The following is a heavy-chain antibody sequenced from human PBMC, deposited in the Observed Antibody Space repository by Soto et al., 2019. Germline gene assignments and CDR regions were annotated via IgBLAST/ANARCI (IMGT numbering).Heavy chain of an antibody. CDR3: ALAPAAHILH. CDR1: GGSLRAYY. J-gene: IGHJ1*01. V-gene: IGHV4-34*01. CDR2: INPSGTT. D-gene: IGHD2-2*01. Sequence: QVQLQQWGAGLLTPSETLSLTCAVYGGSLRAYYWSWIRQPPGKGLEWIGEINPSGTTNYNPSLKSRVTISVDTSKNQFSLKLSSVTAADTAVYHCALAPAAHILHWGQGTLVTVSS.